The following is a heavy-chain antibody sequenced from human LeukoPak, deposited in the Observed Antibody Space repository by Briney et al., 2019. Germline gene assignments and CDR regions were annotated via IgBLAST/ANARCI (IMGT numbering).Heavy chain of an antibody. Sequence: KPSETLSLTCTVSGGSISSYYWSWIRQPPVKGLEWIGYIYYSGSTNYNPSLKSRVTISVDTSKNQFSLKLSSVTAADTAVYYCARAGYDSSGSPRLVDYWGQGTLVTVSS. CDR3: ARAGYDSSGSPRLVDY. CDR2: IYYSGST. V-gene: IGHV4-59*01. CDR1: GGSISSYY. D-gene: IGHD3-22*01. J-gene: IGHJ4*02.